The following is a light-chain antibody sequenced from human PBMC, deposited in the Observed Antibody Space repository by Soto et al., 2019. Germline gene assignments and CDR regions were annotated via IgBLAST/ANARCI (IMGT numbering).Light chain of an antibody. CDR2: TAS. Sequence: DIQLTQFPSFLSASVGDRVTITCRASQGIDDYLAWYQQKPGKAPKPLIHTASTLQSGVPSRFGGSGYGTEFTLTISSLQPEDFATFYCQQRHSYPITFGQGTRLEIK. J-gene: IGKJ5*01. CDR1: QGIDDY. CDR3: QQRHSYPIT. V-gene: IGKV1-9*01.